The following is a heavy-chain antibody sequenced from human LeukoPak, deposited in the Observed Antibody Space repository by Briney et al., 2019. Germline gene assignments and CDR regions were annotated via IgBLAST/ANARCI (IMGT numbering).Heavy chain of an antibody. CDR3: AKVTMVRGALGGMDV. V-gene: IGHV3-30-3*01. CDR1: GFTFSSYA. Sequence: PGRSLRLSCAASGFTFSSYAMHWVRQAPGKGLEWVAVISYDGSNKYYADSVKGRFTISRDNSKNTLYLQMNSLRAEDTAVYYCAKVTMVRGALGGMDVWGQGTTVTVSS. D-gene: IGHD3-10*01. CDR2: ISYDGSNK. J-gene: IGHJ6*02.